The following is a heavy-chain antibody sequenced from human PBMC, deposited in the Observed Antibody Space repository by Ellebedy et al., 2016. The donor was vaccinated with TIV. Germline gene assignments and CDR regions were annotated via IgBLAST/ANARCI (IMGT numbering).Heavy chain of an antibody. D-gene: IGHD3-10*01. CDR2: IKKDGSEK. CDR1: GFTFSVYW. Sequence: GESLKISXAASGFTFSVYWMSWVRQAPGRGLEFVANIKKDGSEKYYVDSVKGRFTISRDNSKNALYLQMNSLRAEDTALYYCTINLLRGTLNFYYYGVDVWGQGTTVTVSS. CDR3: TINLLRGTLNFYYYGVDV. J-gene: IGHJ6*02. V-gene: IGHV3-7*01.